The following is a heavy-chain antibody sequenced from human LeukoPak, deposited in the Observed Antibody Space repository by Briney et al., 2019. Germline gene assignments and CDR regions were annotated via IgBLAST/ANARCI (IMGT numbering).Heavy chain of an antibody. CDR2: ISSSSSYI. D-gene: IGHD2-15*01. J-gene: IGHJ4*02. CDR3: ARVVVVAATPDY. CDR1: GFTFSSYS. Sequence: GGSLRLSCAASGFTFSSYSMNWVRQAPGKGLEWVSSISSSSSYIYYADSVKGRFTISRGNAKNSLYLQMNSLRAEDTAVYYCARVVVVAATPDYWGQGTLVTVSS. V-gene: IGHV3-21*01.